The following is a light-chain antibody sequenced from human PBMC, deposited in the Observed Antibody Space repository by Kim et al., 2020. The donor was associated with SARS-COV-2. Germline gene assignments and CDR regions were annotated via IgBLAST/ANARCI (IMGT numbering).Light chain of an antibody. Sequence: GEAATISCTGTSSAVGVYNSVSWYQQHPGKAPKLMIYDVSKRPSGVPDRFSGSKSGDTASLTISGLQAEDEADYYCCSYAGSYTLVFGGGTQLTVL. CDR2: DVS. V-gene: IGLV2-11*01. CDR3: CSYAGSYTLV. J-gene: IGLJ2*01. CDR1: SSAVGVYNS.